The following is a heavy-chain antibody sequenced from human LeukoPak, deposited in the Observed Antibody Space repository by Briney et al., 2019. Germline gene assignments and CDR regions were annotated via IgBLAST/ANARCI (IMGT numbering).Heavy chain of an antibody. V-gene: IGHV3-21*01. D-gene: IGHD3-10*01. J-gene: IGHJ4*02. Sequence: PGGSLRLSCAASGFTFSSYSMNWVRRAPGKGLEWVSSISSSSSYIYYAASVKGRFTISRDNAKNSLYLQMNSLRAEDTAVYYCARGATSEGVIGYWGQGTLVTVSS. CDR3: ARGATSEGVIGY. CDR2: ISSSSSYI. CDR1: GFTFSSYS.